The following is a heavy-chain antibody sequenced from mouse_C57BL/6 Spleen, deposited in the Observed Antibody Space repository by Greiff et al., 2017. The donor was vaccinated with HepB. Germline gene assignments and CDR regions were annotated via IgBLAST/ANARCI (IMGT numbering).Heavy chain of an antibody. CDR2: INPNNGGT. V-gene: IGHV1-26*01. CDR3: ARTGITRYFDY. D-gene: IGHD1-1*01. CDR1: GYTFTDYY. J-gene: IGHJ2*01. Sequence: EVQLQQSGPELVKPGASVKISCKASGYTFTDYYMNWVKQSHGKSLEWIGDINPNNGGTSYNQKFKGKATLTVDKSSSTAYMELRSLTSEDSAVYYCARTGITRYFDYWGQSTTLTVSS.